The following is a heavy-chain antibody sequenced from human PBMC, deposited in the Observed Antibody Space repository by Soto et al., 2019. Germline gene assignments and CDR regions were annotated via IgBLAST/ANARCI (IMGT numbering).Heavy chain of an antibody. CDR1: GFTFSSYG. Sequence: GGSLRLSCAASGFTFSSYGMHWVRQAPGKGLEWVAVIWYDGSNKYYADSVKGRFTISRDNSKNTLYLQMNSLRAEDTAVYYCARVGITGTPDYYYYYYGMDVWGQGTTVTVSS. CDR3: ARVGITGTPDYYYYYYGMDV. J-gene: IGHJ6*02. D-gene: IGHD1-20*01. CDR2: IWYDGSNK. V-gene: IGHV3-33*01.